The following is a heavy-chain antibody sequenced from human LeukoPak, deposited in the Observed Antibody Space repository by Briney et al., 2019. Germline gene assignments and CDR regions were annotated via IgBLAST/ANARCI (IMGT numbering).Heavy chain of an antibody. CDR2: IWNDGSNN. CDR3: ASSMAYNCLDY. J-gene: IGHJ4*02. V-gene: IGHV3-33*01. D-gene: IGHD5-24*01. Sequence: GGSLRLSCAASGLTFSSFGTHWVRQAPGKGLEWVAVIWNDGSNNYYADSVKGRFTISRDNAKNTLYLQMNSLRPEDTAVYYCASSMAYNCLDYWGQGTLVTVSS. CDR1: GLTFSSFG.